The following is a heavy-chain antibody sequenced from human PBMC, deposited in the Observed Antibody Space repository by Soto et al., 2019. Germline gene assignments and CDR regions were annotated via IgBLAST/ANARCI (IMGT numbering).Heavy chain of an antibody. CDR2: MSFDGTR. D-gene: IGHD3-16*01. Sequence: QVQLVESGGGVVQPGTSLTLSCAASGFTFSNYAMHWVRQAPGKGLEWVAAMSFDGTRYYADSVKGRSTISRDSARNTVFLQTSGLRVDETALYYCTRGRPLPSMNTGDEPLDIWGQGKMVTVSS. CDR1: GFTFSNYA. J-gene: IGHJ3*02. V-gene: IGHV3-30*03. CDR3: TRGRPLPSMNTGDEPLDI.